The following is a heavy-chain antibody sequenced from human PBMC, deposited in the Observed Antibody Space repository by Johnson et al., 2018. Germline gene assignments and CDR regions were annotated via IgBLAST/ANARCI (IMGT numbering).Heavy chain of an antibody. V-gene: IGHV3-66*02. CDR1: GFSVTNNH. CDR2: SYYGGGT. D-gene: IGHD4/OR15-4a*01. J-gene: IGHJ4*02. CDR3: ARDMTMGPHYFDN. Sequence: VQLVQSGGGLVQXGGSLGLSCAATGFSVTNNHMSWVRQAPGKGLEWVAVSYYGGGTVYADSGKGRFTISRDYSRNTLYLQMNSLTTEDTAGFYCARDMTMGPHYFDNWGQGTLVTVSS.